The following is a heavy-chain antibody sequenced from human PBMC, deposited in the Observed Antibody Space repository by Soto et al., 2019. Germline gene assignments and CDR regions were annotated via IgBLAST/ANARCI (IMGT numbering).Heavy chain of an antibody. Sequence: GESLNISCKGSGYSFTSYWISWVRQMPGKGLEWMGRIDPSDSYTNYSPSFQGHVTISADKSISTAYLQWSSLKASDTAMYYCASTPPAGGYYYYGMDVWGQGTTVIVSS. CDR3: ASTPPAGGYYYYGMDV. CDR2: IDPSDSYT. J-gene: IGHJ6*02. CDR1: GYSFTSYW. V-gene: IGHV5-10-1*01. D-gene: IGHD2-2*01.